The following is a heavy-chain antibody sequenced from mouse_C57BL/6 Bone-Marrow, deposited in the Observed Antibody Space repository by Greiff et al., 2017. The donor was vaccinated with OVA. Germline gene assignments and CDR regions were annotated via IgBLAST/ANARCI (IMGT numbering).Heavy chain of an antibody. Sequence: EVQLQQSGAELVRPGSSVKMSCKTSGYTFTSYGINWVKQRPGQRLEWIGYIYIGTGYSEYNEKFKGKATLTSDTSSSTAYMQLSSLTSEDSAIYFCARRGVYGSREDYWGQGTTLTVSS. CDR3: ARRGVYGSREDY. D-gene: IGHD1-1*01. CDR1: GYTFTSYG. J-gene: IGHJ2*01. V-gene: IGHV1-58*01. CDR2: IYIGTGYS.